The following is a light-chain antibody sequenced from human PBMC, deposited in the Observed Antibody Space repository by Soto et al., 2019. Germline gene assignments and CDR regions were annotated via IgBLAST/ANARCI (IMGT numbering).Light chain of an antibody. Sequence: DIVMTQSPLSLPVTPGEPASISCRSSQSLLHSNGYNYLDWYLQKPGQSPQLLIYLGSYRASGVPDRFSGSASGTDFTLKISRVEAEDVGVYYCMQALQTPWTFGQGTKGEIK. CDR2: LGS. CDR1: QSLLHSNGYNY. V-gene: IGKV2-28*01. J-gene: IGKJ1*01. CDR3: MQALQTPWT.